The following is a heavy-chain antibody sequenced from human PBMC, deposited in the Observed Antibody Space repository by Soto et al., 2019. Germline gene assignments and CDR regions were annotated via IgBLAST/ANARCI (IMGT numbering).Heavy chain of an antibody. D-gene: IGHD2-2*01. CDR3: ARGGQECSATSCSYIYDGLDV. CDR1: GYTLSHYG. J-gene: IGHJ6*02. Sequence: ASVKGACKASGYTLSHYGIGWVRQTPGQGLEWMGWISAYNGITHYAEKVQGRVTMTTDTSTSTADMELRSLRSDDTAVYYCARGGQECSATSCSYIYDGLDVWGQGPTVTVSS. CDR2: ISAYNGIT. V-gene: IGHV1-18*01.